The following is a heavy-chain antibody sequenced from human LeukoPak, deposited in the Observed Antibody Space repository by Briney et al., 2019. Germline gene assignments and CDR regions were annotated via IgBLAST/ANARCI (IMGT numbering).Heavy chain of an antibody. D-gene: IGHD3-22*01. V-gene: IGHV3-21*01. CDR2: ISSSSSYI. CDR3: ARDIDYYDSSGYY. Sequence: SGGSLRLSCAASGFTFSSYAMHWVRQAPGKGLEWVSSISSSSSYIYYADSVKGRFTISRDNAKNSLYLQMNSLRAEDTAVYYCARDIDYYDSSGYYWGQGTLVTVSS. CDR1: GFTFSSYA. J-gene: IGHJ4*02.